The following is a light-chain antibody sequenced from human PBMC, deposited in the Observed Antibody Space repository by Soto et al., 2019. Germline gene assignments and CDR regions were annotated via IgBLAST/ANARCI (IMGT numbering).Light chain of an antibody. CDR3: SSYTSSNTYV. CDR1: SSDVGGYNS. V-gene: IGLV2-14*03. Sequence: QSALTQPASVSGSPGQSIAISCTGTSSDVGGYNSVSWYQQHPGKAPKLMIYNVSNRPSGVSDRFSGSKSGNTASLTISGLKSEDEADYYCSSYTSSNTYVFGTGTKVXVL. CDR2: NVS. J-gene: IGLJ1*01.